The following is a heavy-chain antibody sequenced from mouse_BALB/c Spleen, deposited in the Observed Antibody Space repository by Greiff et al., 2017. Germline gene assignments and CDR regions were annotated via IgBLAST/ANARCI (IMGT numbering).Heavy chain of an antibody. CDR3: ARGDGYHYAMDY. Sequence: QVQLKESGPGLVAPSQSLSITCTVSGFSLTSYGVSWVRQPPGKGLEWLGVIWGDGSTDYNSALKSRLSISKDNSKSQVFLKMNSLQTDDTARYYCARGDGYHYAMDYWGQGTSVTVSS. D-gene: IGHD2-3*01. V-gene: IGHV2-6-7*01. J-gene: IGHJ4*01. CDR2: IWGDGST. CDR1: GFSLTSYG.